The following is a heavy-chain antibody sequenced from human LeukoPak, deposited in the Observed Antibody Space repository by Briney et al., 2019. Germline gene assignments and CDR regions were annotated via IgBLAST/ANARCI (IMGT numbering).Heavy chain of an antibody. Sequence: ASVKVSCKASGYTFTGYYMHWVRQAPGQGLEWMGWINPNSGGTNYAQKFQGRVTMTGDTSISTAYMELSRLRSDATAVYYCARDRLSCSGGSCYYYFDYWGQGTLVTVSS. J-gene: IGHJ4*02. CDR1: GYTFTGYY. CDR2: INPNSGGT. D-gene: IGHD2-15*01. V-gene: IGHV1-2*02. CDR3: ARDRLSCSGGSCYYYFDY.